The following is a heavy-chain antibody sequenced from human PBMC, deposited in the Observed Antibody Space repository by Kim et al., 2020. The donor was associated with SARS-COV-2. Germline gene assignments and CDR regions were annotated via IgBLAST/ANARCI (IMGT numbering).Heavy chain of an antibody. CDR1: GFTVSSNY. Sequence: GGSLRLSCAASGFTVSSNYMSWVRQAPGKGLEWVSVIYSGGSTYYADSVKGRFTISRDNSKNTLYLQMYSLRAEDTAVYYCAREVRYGSGSYYTYYYGMDVWGQGTTVTVSS. D-gene: IGHD3-10*01. CDR3: AREVRYGSGSYYTYYYGMDV. J-gene: IGHJ6*02. V-gene: IGHV3-53*01. CDR2: IYSGGST.